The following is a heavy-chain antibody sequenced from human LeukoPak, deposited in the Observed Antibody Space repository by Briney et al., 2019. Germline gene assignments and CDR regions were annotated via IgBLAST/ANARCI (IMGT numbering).Heavy chain of an antibody. D-gene: IGHD6-19*01. V-gene: IGHV3-7*04. J-gene: IGHJ4*02. CDR1: GFMFRGYW. Sequence: GGSLRLSCAASGFMFRGYWMSWVRQAPGKGLEWVANINQDGSEKYYVDSVKGRFTISRDNAKNSLFFEMNSLRVEDTSVYYCARDFRNSGWGSDYWGQGTLVTVSS. CDR3: ARDFRNSGWGSDY. CDR2: INQDGSEK.